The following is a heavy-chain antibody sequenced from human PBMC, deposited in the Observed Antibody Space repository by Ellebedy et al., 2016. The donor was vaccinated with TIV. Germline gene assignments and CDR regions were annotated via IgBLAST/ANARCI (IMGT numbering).Heavy chain of an antibody. CDR3: ASRDPNCSSTSCYGGSYYYGMDV. D-gene: IGHD2-2*01. Sequence: ASVKVSXKASGYTFTGYYMHWVRQAPGQRLEWMGWINAGNGNTKYSQKFQGRVTITRDTSASTAYMELSSLRSEDTAVYYCASRDPNCSSTSCYGGSYYYGMDVWGQGTTVTVSS. V-gene: IGHV1-3*01. CDR1: GYTFTGYY. CDR2: INAGNGNT. J-gene: IGHJ6*02.